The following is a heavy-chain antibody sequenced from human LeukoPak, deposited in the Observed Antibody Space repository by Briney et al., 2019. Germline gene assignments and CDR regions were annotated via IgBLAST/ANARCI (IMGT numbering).Heavy chain of an antibody. J-gene: IGHJ3*02. CDR1: GYTFTNYY. D-gene: IGHD5-24*01. CDR2: INPGGDNT. V-gene: IGHV1-46*01. Sequence: GASVKVSCKASGYTFTNYYIHWVRQAPGQGPEWMGLINPGGDNTNYAQNFQGRVTMTRDTSASTVYMELSSLRSEDTAIYYCARIRDGYNDAYDIWGQGTVVTVPS. CDR3: ARIRDGYNDAYDI.